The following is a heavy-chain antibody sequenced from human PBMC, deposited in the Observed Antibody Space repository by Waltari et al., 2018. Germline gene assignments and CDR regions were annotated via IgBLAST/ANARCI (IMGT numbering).Heavy chain of an antibody. CDR3: AKALTLSSTWDMH. CDR1: GFHFSRSS. J-gene: IGHJ4*02. CDR2: SSGNGANT. Sequence: EVQLVESGGGLVQPGGSLRLSWSAAGFHFSRSSMSWVRQVPGKGLEWVSSSSGNGANTYYADSVKGRFTISRDNSKNTLFLQMDSLRAEDTAVYYCAKALTLSSTWDMHWGQGTLVTVSS. V-gene: IGHV3-23*04. D-gene: IGHD6-13*01.